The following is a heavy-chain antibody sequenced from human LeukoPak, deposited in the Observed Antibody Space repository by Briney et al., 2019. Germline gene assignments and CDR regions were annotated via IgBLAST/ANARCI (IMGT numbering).Heavy chain of an antibody. J-gene: IGHJ5*02. D-gene: IGHD3-22*01. CDR1: GFTFSSYA. CDR2: ISGSGGST. V-gene: IGHV3-23*01. CDR3: AKYPYDSSGYYYAFWFDP. Sequence: GGSLRLSCAASGFTFSSYAMSRVRQAPGKGLEWVSAISGSGGSTYYADSVKGRFTISRDNSKNTLYLQMNSLRAEDTAVYYCAKYPYDSSGYYYAFWFDPWGQGTLVTVSS.